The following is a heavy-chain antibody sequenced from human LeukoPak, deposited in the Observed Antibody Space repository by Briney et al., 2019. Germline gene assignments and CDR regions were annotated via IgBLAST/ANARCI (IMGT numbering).Heavy chain of an antibody. V-gene: IGHV3-23*01. CDR2: ISGSGGST. J-gene: IGHJ4*02. CDR3: AKDTPTNYYDSSGYPPTAIDY. Sequence: GSLRLSCAASGFTFSSYAMSCVRQAPGKGLEWVSAISGSGGSTYYADSVKGRFTISRDNSKNTLYLQMNSLRAEDTAVYYCAKDTPTNYYDSSGYPPTAIDYWGQGTLVTVSS. CDR1: GFTFSSYA. D-gene: IGHD3-22*01.